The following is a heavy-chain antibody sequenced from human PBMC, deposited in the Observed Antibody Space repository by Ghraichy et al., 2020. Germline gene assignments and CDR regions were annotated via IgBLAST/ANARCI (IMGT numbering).Heavy chain of an antibody. CDR2: IYYSGST. Sequence: SETLSLTCTVSGGSISSSSYYWGWIRQPPGKGLEWIGSIYYSGSTYYNPSLKSRVTISVDTSKNQFSLKLSSVTAADTAVYYCVRRKDYDFWSGYYTAAFDIWGQGTMVTVSS. J-gene: IGHJ3*02. V-gene: IGHV4-39*01. D-gene: IGHD3-3*01. CDR1: GGSISSSSYY. CDR3: VRRKDYDFWSGYYTAAFDI.